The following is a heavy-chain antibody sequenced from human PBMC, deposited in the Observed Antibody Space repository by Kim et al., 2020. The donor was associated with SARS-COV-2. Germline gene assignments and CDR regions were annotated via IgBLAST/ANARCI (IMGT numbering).Heavy chain of an antibody. CDR2: TYYRSKWYN. J-gene: IGHJ4*02. CDR1: GDSVSSNSAA. CDR3: VREWYYFDY. V-gene: IGHV6-1*01. D-gene: IGHD3-16*01. Sequence: SQTLSLTCAISGDSVSSNSAAWTWIRQSPSRGLEWLGKTYYRSKWYNDYAVSVKSRITINPDTSKNQFSLQLNSVTPEDTAVYYCVREWYYFDYWGQGTLVTVSS.